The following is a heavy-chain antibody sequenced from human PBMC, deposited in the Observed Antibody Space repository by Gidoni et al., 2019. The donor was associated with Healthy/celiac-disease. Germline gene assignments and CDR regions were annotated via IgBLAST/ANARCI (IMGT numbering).Heavy chain of an antibody. CDR2: INHSGST. V-gene: IGHV4-34*01. J-gene: IGHJ6*02. D-gene: IGHD3-10*01. Sequence: QVPLQQCGAALWKPSACLSLTFSVCVTSFTAYYWSWIRQPPGKGLEWIGEINHSGSTNYNPSLKSRVTISVDTSKNQFSLKLSSVTAADTAVYYCARARISMGRGVEDGMDVWGQGTTVTVSS. CDR1: VTSFTAYY. CDR3: ARARISMGRGVEDGMDV.